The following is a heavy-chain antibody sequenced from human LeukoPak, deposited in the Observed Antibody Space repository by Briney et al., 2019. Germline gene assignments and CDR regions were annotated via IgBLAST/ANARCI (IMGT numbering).Heavy chain of an antibody. CDR1: GYSSTTYW. V-gene: IGHV5-51*01. CDR3: ARQLGVNTFDY. Sequence: GESLKISFQGSGYSSTTYWCGWVRQMPGKGLEWMGIIYPGYSDTRYSPSFQGQVTISADKSITTAYLQWSSLKDSDTAIYYCARQLGVNTFDYWGQGTLVTVSS. J-gene: IGHJ4*02. CDR2: IYPGYSDT. D-gene: IGHD3-16*01.